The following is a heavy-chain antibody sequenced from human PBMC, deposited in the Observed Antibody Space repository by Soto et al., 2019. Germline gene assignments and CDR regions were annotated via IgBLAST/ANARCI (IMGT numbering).Heavy chain of an antibody. V-gene: IGHV3-74*03. D-gene: IGHD7-27*01. CDR3: VRDAWGVHH. J-gene: IGHJ1*01. Sequence: EVQLVESGGGLVQPGGSLRLSCAASGFTFSGYWMHWVRQTPGKGLVCVSRINNDGSSTLYADSVRGRFTISRDNAENTLYLQMNSLVAEDTAVYYCVRDAWGVHHWGQGTLVTVSS. CDR1: GFTFSGYW. CDR2: INNDGSST.